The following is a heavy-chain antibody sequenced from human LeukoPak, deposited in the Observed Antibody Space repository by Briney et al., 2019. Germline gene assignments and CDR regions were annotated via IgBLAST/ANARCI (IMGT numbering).Heavy chain of an antibody. D-gene: IGHD6-19*01. CDR3: AKDASGWYMIDH. Sequence: PGGSLRLSCAASGFMFEDYAMHWVRQAPGRGLEWVSGISWNSGGIGYADSVKGRFTISRDNAKNALYLQMNSLTPEDTALYYCAKDASGWYMIDHWGQGTRVTVSS. J-gene: IGHJ5*02. V-gene: IGHV3-9*01. CDR1: GFMFEDYA. CDR2: ISWNSGGI.